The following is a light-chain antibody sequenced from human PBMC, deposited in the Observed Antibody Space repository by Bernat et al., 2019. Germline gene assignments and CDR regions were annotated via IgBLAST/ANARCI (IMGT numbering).Light chain of an antibody. V-gene: IGKV3-15*01. CDR3: QQYNNWPQT. CDR2: DAS. CDR1: QSVSST. Sequence: EIVMTQSPATLSVSPGERATLSCRASQSVSSTLAWYQQKPGQAPRLIIYDASTRATGIPARFSGSGSGTEFTLTISSLQSEDFAIYYCQQYNNWPQTFGGGTKVEIK. J-gene: IGKJ4*01.